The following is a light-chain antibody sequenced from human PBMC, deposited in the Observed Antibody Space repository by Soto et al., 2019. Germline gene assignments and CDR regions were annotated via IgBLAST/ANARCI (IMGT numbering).Light chain of an antibody. CDR1: PSVPNF. CDR2: GAF. J-gene: IGKJ2*01. Sequence: EIVLTQSPATLSLSPGDRATLSCRASPSVPNFLAWYQQKPGQAPRLLIYGAFNRATGIPARFSGSGSGTDFTLTISSLEPEDFAVYYCQQFNNWPHTFGQGTRLEIK. V-gene: IGKV3-11*01. CDR3: QQFNNWPHT.